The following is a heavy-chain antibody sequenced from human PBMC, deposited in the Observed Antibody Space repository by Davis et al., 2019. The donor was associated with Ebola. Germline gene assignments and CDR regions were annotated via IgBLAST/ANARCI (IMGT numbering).Heavy chain of an antibody. J-gene: IGHJ4*02. D-gene: IGHD1/OR15-1a*01. Sequence: SGPTLVTPTQTLTLTCTVSGFSHSTSGVGVGWIRQSPGKALEWLAIMFWDDDARYSASLKRRLTITRDMSNNQVVLTVTNMDPVETGTYYCLRNKRAASGDYWGQGTLVTVSS. CDR2: MFWDDDA. V-gene: IGHV2-5*02. CDR3: LRNKRAASGDY. CDR1: GFSHSTSGVG.